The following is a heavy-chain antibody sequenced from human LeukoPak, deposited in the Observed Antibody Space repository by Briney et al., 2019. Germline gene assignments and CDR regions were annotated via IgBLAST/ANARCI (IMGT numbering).Heavy chain of an antibody. CDR2: IYHSGST. J-gene: IGHJ5*02. CDR3: ARDHVSSNSRNWFDP. V-gene: IGHV4-30-2*01. CDR1: GGSISSGGYS. Sequence: PSQTLSLTCAVSGGSISSGGYSWSWIRQPPGKGLEWIGYIYHSGSTYYNPSLKSRVTISVDRSKNQFSLKLSSVTAADTAVYYCARDHVSSNSRNWFDPWGQGTLVTVSS. D-gene: IGHD4-4*01.